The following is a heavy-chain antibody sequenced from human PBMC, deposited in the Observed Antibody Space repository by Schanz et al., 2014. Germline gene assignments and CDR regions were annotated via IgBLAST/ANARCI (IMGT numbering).Heavy chain of an antibody. J-gene: IGHJ4*02. CDR1: GYIFSSYA. D-gene: IGHD1-26*01. V-gene: IGHV1-18*01. Sequence: QLVQSGSEFRKPGASVKVSCKASGYIFSSYAIHWVRHTPGQGLEWMGWISAYNGHTNYAQKVQGRVSMTTDTSTSTAYMELRSLRSDDTAVYYCARGVGASTYGPYYFDYWGQGTLVTVSS. CDR2: ISAYNGHT. CDR3: ARGVGASTYGPYYFDY.